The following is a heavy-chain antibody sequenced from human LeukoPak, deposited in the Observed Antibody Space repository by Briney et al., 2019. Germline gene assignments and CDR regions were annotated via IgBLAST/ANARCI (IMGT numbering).Heavy chain of an antibody. J-gene: IGHJ4*02. D-gene: IGHD6-13*01. CDR1: GYTFTSYA. CDR2: INAGNGNT. V-gene: IGHV1-3*01. Sequence: ASVKVSCKASGYTFTSYAMHWVRQAPGQRLEWMGWINAGNGNTKYSQKFQGRVTITRDTSASTAYMELSSPRSEDTAVYYCARGGRNIAAQDYWGQGTLVTVSS. CDR3: ARGGRNIAAQDY.